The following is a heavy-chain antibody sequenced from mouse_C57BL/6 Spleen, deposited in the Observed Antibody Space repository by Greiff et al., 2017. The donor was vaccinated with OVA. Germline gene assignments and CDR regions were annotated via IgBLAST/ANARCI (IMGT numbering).Heavy chain of an antibody. CDR1: GYTFTSYW. J-gene: IGHJ4*01. CDR3: ASSGAAQAFYAMDY. Sequence: QVQLQQPGAELVKPGASVKLSCKASGYTFTSYWMHWVKQRPGQGLEWIGMIHPNSGSTNYNEKFKSKATLTVDKSSNTAYMQLSSLTSEDTAVYYCASSGAAQAFYAMDYWGQGTSVTVSS. V-gene: IGHV1-64*01. CDR2: IHPNSGST. D-gene: IGHD3-2*02.